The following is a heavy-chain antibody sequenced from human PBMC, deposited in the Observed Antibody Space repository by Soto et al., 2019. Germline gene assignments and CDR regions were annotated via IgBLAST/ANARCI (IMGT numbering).Heavy chain of an antibody. D-gene: IGHD5-18*01. CDR2: ISAYNGNT. J-gene: IGHJ6*02. CDR1: GYTFTSYG. V-gene: IGHV1-18*01. Sequence: ASVKVSCKASGYTFTSYGISWVRQAPGQGLEWMGWISAYNGNTNYAQKLQGRVTMTTDTSTSTAYMELRSLRSDDTAVYYCARDRESLWIQLWPNYYYYYGMDVWGQGTTVTVSS. CDR3: ARDRESLWIQLWPNYYYYYGMDV.